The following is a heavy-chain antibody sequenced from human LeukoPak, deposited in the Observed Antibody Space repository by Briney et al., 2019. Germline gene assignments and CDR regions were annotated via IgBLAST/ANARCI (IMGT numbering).Heavy chain of an antibody. Sequence: ASVKVSCKVSGYTLTELSMHWVRQAPGKGLEWMGGFDPEDGETIYAQKFQGRVTMTEDTSTDTAYMELSGLRPEDTAVYYCATAYGSGSYYNEAFDIWGQGTMVTVSS. V-gene: IGHV1-24*01. D-gene: IGHD3-10*01. J-gene: IGHJ3*02. CDR2: FDPEDGET. CDR3: ATAYGSGSYYNEAFDI. CDR1: GYTLTELS.